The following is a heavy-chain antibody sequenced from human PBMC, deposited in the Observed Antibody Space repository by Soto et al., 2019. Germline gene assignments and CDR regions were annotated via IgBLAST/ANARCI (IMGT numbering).Heavy chain of an antibody. CDR2: IYSGGVA. CDR3: ARDPSTTGYYGLDV. Sequence: GGSLRLSCAASGFTVKNYQMNWVRQAPGKGLEWVSVIYSGGVAYYPDSVKGRFTTIRDTSKNTVYLQMNSLRADDTAMYYCARDPSTTGYYGLDVWGQGTTVTVSS. J-gene: IGHJ6*02. V-gene: IGHV3-53*01. CDR1: GFTVKNYQ.